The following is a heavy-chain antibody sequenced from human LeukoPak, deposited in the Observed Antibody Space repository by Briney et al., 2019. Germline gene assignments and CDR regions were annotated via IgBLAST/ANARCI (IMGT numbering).Heavy chain of an antibody. CDR3: AKDITESGSYDFDY. CDR1: GFTFSSYG. Sequence: PGGSLRLSCAASGFTFSSYGMHWVRQAPGKGLEWMSVISYDGSNKYFADSVKGRFTISRDNSKNTVYLQMNSLRPEDTALYHCAKDITESGSYDFDYWGQGILVTVSS. CDR2: ISYDGSNK. V-gene: IGHV3-30*18. J-gene: IGHJ4*02. D-gene: IGHD1-26*01.